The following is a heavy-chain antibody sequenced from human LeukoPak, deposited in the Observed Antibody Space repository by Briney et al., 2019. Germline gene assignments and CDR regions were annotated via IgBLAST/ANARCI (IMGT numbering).Heavy chain of an antibody. V-gene: IGHV1-69*04. J-gene: IGHJ4*02. Sequence: SVKVSCKASGGTFSSYAISWVRQAPGQGLEWMGRIIPILGIANYAQKFQGRVTITADKSTSTAYMELSSLRSEDTAVYYCILAYCGGDCYSYYFDDWGQGTLVTVSS. CDR2: IIPILGIA. D-gene: IGHD2-21*02. CDR3: ILAYCGGDCYSYYFDD. CDR1: GGTFSSYA.